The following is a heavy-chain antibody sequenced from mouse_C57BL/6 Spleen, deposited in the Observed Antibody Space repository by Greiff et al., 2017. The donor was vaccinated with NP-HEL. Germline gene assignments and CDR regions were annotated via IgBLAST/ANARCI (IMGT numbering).Heavy chain of an antibody. D-gene: IGHD1-1*01. Sequence: EVKLVESGEGLVKPGGSLKLSCAASGFTFSSYAMSWVRQTPEKRLEWVAYISSGGDYIYYADTVKGRFTISRDNARNTLYLQMSSLKSEDTAMYYCTRENYYGSRRGYFDYWGQGTTLTVSS. CDR3: TRENYYGSRRGYFDY. CDR1: GFTFSSYA. J-gene: IGHJ2*01. CDR2: ISSGGDYI. V-gene: IGHV5-9-1*02.